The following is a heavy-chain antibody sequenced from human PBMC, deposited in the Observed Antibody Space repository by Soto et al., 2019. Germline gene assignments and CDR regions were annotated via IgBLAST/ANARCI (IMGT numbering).Heavy chain of an antibody. Sequence: EVQLLESGGGLVQPGGSLRLSCAASGFTFSSYAMSWVRQAPGKGLEWVSSITGSAGSTYYADSVKGRFTISRDNSKNTLYLQMNSLRAEDTAVYYCAKDRNRWLRFDRGYWGQGTLVTVSS. V-gene: IGHV3-23*01. D-gene: IGHD5-12*01. CDR1: GFTFSSYA. CDR3: AKDRNRWLRFDRGY. J-gene: IGHJ4*02. CDR2: ITGSAGST.